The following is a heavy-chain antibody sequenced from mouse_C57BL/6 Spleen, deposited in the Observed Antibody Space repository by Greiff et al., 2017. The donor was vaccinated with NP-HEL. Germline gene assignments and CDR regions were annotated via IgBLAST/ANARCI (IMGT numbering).Heavy chain of an antibody. Sequence: EVQLQQSGGGLVKPGGSLKLSCAASGFTFSSYAMSWVRQTPEKRLEWVATISDGGSYTYYPDNVKGRFTISRDNAKNNLYLQMSHLKSEDTAMYYCARDSGYDGYYDDYFDYWGQGTTLTVSS. CDR2: ISDGGSYT. V-gene: IGHV5-4*01. CDR3: ARDSGYDGYYDDYFDY. D-gene: IGHD2-3*01. CDR1: GFTFSSYA. J-gene: IGHJ2*01.